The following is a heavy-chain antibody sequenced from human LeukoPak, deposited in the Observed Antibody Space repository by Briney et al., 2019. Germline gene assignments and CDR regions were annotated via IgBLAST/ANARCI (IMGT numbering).Heavy chain of an antibody. CDR1: GGSVTSGSYY. V-gene: IGHV4-61*01. CDR2: IYYSGST. CDR3: ARESGCSGGSCYGRGFDY. J-gene: IGHJ4*02. Sequence: PSEILSLTCTVSGGSVTSGSYYWSWIRQPPGKGLEWIGYIYYSGSTNYNPSLKSRVTISVDTSKSQFSLKLSSVTAADTAVYYCARESGCSGGSCYGRGFDYWGQGTLVTVSS. D-gene: IGHD2-15*01.